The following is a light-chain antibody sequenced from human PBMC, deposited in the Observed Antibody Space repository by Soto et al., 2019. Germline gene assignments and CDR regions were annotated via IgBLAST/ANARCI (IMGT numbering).Light chain of an antibody. CDR1: SSDVGSHNY. CDR3: SSYSSTSTPYV. J-gene: IGLJ1*01. V-gene: IGLV2-14*01. Sequence: QSALTQPASVSGSPGQSITISCTGTSSDVGSHNYVSWYQQHPGKAPKLIIFEVNSWPSGVSNRFSGSKSGSAASLTISGLQAEDEADYYCSSYSSTSTPYVFGGGTKLTVL. CDR2: EVN.